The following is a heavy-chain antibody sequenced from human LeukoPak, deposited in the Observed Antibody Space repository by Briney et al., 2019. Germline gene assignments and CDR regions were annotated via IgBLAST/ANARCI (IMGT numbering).Heavy chain of an antibody. CDR2: INHSGST. CDR1: GGSFSGYY. Sequence: KASETLSLTCAAYGGSFSGYYWSWIRQPPGKGLEWIGEINHSGSTNYNPSLKSRVTISVDTSKNQFSLKLSSVTAADTAVYYCARGYARAYFDYWGQGTLVTVSS. D-gene: IGHD2-2*01. J-gene: IGHJ4*02. V-gene: IGHV4-34*01. CDR3: ARGYARAYFDY.